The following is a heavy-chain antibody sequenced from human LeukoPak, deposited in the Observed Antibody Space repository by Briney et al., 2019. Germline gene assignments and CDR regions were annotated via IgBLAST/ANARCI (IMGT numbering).Heavy chain of an antibody. J-gene: IGHJ6*03. CDR3: ARERGSGDSYYYYYMDV. CDR1: RGTFSSYA. V-gene: IGHV1-69*05. D-gene: IGHD3-10*01. Sequence: SVKVSCNASRGTFSSYAISWVRQAPGQGLEWMGRIIPIFGTANYAQKFQGRVTVTTDESTSTAYMELSSLRSEDTAVYYCARERGSGDSYYYYYMDVWGKGTTVTVSS. CDR2: IIPIFGTA.